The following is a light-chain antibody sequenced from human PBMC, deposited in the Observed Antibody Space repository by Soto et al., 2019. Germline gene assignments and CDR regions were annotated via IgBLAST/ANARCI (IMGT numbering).Light chain of an antibody. V-gene: IGKV1-39*01. Sequence: VHRTQSPSCVSSSIGDRLTMTCRAIRDITVYLNWFQQKPGKAPKLLIYAASILQNEVPSRFSGSGSGTDFTLSITSLQFEDFATYYCQQTHSVPLTFGQGTRLQIK. CDR3: QQTHSVPLT. CDR1: RDITVY. CDR2: AAS. J-gene: IGKJ5*01.